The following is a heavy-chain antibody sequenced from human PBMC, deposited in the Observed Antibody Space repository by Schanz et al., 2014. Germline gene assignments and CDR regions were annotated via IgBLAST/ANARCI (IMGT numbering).Heavy chain of an antibody. CDR1: GFTFSTYY. J-gene: IGHJ3*01. Sequence: DVQLVDSGGGLVQPGGSLRLSCAASGFTFSTYYMNWVRQAPGKGLEWVSYISGSSSTKYYADSVKGRFTISRDNGKKILFRQKNSGGAEDTAVYNGAGDNEGVFSSHRHDAFDVWGQGTVVTVSS. CDR2: ISGSSSTK. D-gene: IGHD2-8*01. V-gene: IGHV3-48*01. CDR3: AGDNEGVFSSHRHDAFDV.